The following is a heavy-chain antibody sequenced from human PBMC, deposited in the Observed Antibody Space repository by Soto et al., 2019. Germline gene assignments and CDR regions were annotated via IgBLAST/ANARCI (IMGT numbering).Heavy chain of an antibody. CDR3: ARERFDYVWGSYRTYYFDY. D-gene: IGHD3-16*02. J-gene: IGHJ4*02. Sequence: SETLSLTCTVSGGSISSYYWSWIRQPAGKGLEWIGRIYTSGSSNYNPSLKSRVTMSVDTSKNQFSLKLRSATAADTAVYYCARERFDYVWGSYRTYYFDYWGQGTLVTVSS. CDR2: IYTSGSS. V-gene: IGHV4-4*07. CDR1: GGSISSYY.